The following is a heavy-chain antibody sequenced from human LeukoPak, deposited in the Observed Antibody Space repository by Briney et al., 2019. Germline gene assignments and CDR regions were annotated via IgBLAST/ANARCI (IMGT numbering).Heavy chain of an antibody. CDR2: ISGSGGST. J-gene: IGHJ6*04. V-gene: IGHV3-23*01. CDR3: AELGITMIGGV. D-gene: IGHD3-10*02. Sequence: GGSLRLSCAASGFTFDDYAMSWVRQAPGKGLEWVSGISGSGGSTYADSVKGRFTISRDNAKNSLYLQMNSLRAEDTAVYYCAELGITMIGGVWGKGTTVTISS. CDR1: GFTFDDYA.